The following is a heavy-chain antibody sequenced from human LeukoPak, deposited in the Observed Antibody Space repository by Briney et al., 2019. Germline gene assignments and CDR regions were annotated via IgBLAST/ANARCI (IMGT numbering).Heavy chain of an antibody. V-gene: IGHV3-53*01. CDR2: IYADGGT. J-gene: IGHJ4*02. CDR3: GRNLYRTGWKNYLDS. CDR1: GFSVTTDY. D-gene: IGHD6-19*01. Sequence: GGSLRLSCAASGFSVTTDYMTWVRQAPGKGLEWVSVIYADGGTYYADSVKGRFTMPRDSSRNTLYLQMNNLRVDDTAIYYCGRNLYRTGWKNYLDSWGQGTLVTVSS.